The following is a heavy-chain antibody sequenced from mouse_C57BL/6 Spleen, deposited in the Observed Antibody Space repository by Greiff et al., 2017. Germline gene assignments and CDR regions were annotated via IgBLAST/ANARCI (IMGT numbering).Heavy chain of an antibody. D-gene: IGHD2-5*01. CDR3: ARSHSNLDY. V-gene: IGHV1-64*01. Sequence: QVQLQQPGAELVKPGASVKLSCQASGYTFNSYWMHWVKQRPGQGLEWIGRIHPNSGSTNYNEKFKSKATLTVDKSSSTAYMQLSSLTSEDSAVYYCARSHSNLDYWGQGTTLTVSS. CDR2: IHPNSGST. J-gene: IGHJ2*01. CDR1: GYTFNSYW.